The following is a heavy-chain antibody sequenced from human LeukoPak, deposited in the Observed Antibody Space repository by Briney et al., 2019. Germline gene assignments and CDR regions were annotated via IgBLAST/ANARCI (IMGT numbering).Heavy chain of an antibody. CDR2: IYPGESDT. CDR1: GYSFSKYW. V-gene: IGHV5-51*01. CDR3: ARLFRNWSDGGVDQ. J-gene: IGHJ4*02. Sequence: GESLKISCKASGYSFSKYWIGWVRQMPGKGLEWMGIIYPGESDTRYSPSSEDQVTISVDKSNSVAYLQWSSLKASDTAMYYCARLFRNWSDGGVDQWGLGTRVTVSS. D-gene: IGHD1-1*01.